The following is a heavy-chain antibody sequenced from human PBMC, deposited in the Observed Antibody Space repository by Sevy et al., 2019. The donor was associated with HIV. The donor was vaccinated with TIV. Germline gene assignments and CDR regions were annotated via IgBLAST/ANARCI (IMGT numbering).Heavy chain of an antibody. V-gene: IGHV1-2*06. CDR1: GYTFTGYY. CDR3: ARESFRWFDP. J-gene: IGHJ5*02. CDR2: INPNSGGT. Sequence: ASVKVSCKASGYTFTGYYMHWVRQAPGQGLEWMGRINPNSGGTNYAQKFQGRVTMTSDTSISTAYMELSRLRSNDTAVYYCARESFRWFDPWGQGTLVTVSS.